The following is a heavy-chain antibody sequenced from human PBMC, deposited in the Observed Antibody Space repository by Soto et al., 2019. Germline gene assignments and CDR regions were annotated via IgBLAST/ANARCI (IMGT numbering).Heavy chain of an antibody. D-gene: IGHD3-10*01. CDR2: IYSGGST. Sequence: GGSLRLSCAASGFTVSSNYISWVRQAPGKGLEWVSVIYSGGSTYYADSVKCRFTISRDNSKTTLYLQMNSLRAEATAVYYCARESGYYYGSGVYYYYGMDVWGQGTTVTVSS. V-gene: IGHV3-53*01. J-gene: IGHJ6*02. CDR3: ARESGYYYGSGVYYYYGMDV. CDR1: GFTVSSNY.